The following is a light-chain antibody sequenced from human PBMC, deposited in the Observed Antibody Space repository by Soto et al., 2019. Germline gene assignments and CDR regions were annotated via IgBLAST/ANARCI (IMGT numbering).Light chain of an antibody. CDR3: QQYNSYLWT. J-gene: IGKJ1*01. CDR1: QSISSW. Sequence: DIQMTQSPSTLSASVGDRVTITCRASQSISSWLAWYQQKPGKAPKLLIYDASSLESGVPSRFSGSGSGTEFTLTISSLQPDHFATYYCQQYNSYLWTFGQGTKVDIK. V-gene: IGKV1-5*01. CDR2: DAS.